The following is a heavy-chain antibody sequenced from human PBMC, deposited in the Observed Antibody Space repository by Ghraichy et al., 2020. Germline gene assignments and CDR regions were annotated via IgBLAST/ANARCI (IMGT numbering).Heavy chain of an antibody. CDR3: ARQGVGANWWFDP. J-gene: IGHJ5*02. Sequence: SQTLLTCNVSGDSISSRHYYWAWIRQPPGKGLEWIGSIYYLGSTYYNPSLRSRVSMSVETSENQFSLKLSSVTAADTAVYYCARQGVGANWWFDPWGQGTLVTVSS. D-gene: IGHD1-26*01. CDR2: IYYLGST. V-gene: IGHV4-39*01. CDR1: GDSISSRHYY.